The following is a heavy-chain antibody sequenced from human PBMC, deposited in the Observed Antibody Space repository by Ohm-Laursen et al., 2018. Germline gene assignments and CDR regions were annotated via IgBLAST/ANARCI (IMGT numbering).Heavy chain of an antibody. CDR1: GFTFSTYE. J-gene: IGHJ3*02. D-gene: IGHD2-15*01. CDR3: AKERLPQRANALDI. CDR2: ITSSGDAV. Sequence: SLRLSCTASGFTFSTYEMNWVRQAPGKGLERVSYITSSGDAVFYTDSVKGRFTISRDNSKNTLYLQMNSLSAEDTAVYYCAKERLPQRANALDIWGQGTMATVSS. V-gene: IGHV3-48*03.